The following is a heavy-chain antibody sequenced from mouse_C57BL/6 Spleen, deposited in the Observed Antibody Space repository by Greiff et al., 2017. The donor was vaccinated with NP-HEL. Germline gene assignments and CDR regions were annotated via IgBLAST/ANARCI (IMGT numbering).Heavy chain of an antibody. D-gene: IGHD4-1*01. CDR1: GYTFTNYW. Sequence: VQLQQSGAELVRPGTSVKMSCKASGYTFTNYWIGWAKQRPGHGLEWIGDIYPGGGYTNYNEKFKGKATLTADKSSSTAYMQFSSLTSEDSAIYYSARLTGTNDYAMDYWGQGTSVTVSS. J-gene: IGHJ4*01. CDR3: ARLTGTNDYAMDY. V-gene: IGHV1-63*01. CDR2: IYPGGGYT.